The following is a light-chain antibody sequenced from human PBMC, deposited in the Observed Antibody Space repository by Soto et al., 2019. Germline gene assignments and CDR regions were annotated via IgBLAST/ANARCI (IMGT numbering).Light chain of an antibody. V-gene: IGLV1-44*01. J-gene: IGLJ3*02. Sequence: QSVLTQPPSASGTPGQRVAISCSGSSSNIGSNTVNWYQQLPGTAPKLLIYSNNQRPSGVPDRFSASKSGTSASLAISGLQSEDEADYYWAAWDDGLNGSWVLGGGTKLTVL. CDR3: AAWDDGLNGSWV. CDR1: SSNIGSNT. CDR2: SNN.